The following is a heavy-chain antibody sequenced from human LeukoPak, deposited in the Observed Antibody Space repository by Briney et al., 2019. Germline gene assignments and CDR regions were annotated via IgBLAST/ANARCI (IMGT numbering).Heavy chain of an antibody. J-gene: IGHJ3*02. V-gene: IGHV3-48*01. D-gene: IGHD3-3*01. Sequence: PGGSLRLSCAASGFTFSWYSMNWVRQAPGKGLEWISYISSSSTIHYADSVKGRFTISRDNAKNSLYLQMNSLRAEDTAVHYCARDLDDFWSGSHSAFDIWGQGTMVTVSS. CDR3: ARDLDDFWSGSHSAFDI. CDR2: ISSSSTI. CDR1: GFTFSWYS.